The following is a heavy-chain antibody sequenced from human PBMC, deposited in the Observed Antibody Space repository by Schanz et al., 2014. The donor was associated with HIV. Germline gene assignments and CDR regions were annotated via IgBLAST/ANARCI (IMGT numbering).Heavy chain of an antibody. CDR1: GSPLSGYS. V-gene: IGHV3-21*01. J-gene: IGHJ4*02. D-gene: IGHD1-1*01. CDR2: ISGSSSKI. CDR3: ARDGYNSLSRKDYYFDY. Sequence: VQLVESGGRLVKPGESLTLSCITSGSPLSGYSMNWVRQAPGKGLEWVSSISGSSSKIYYAQSIKDRFIVSRDNAQNLGFLQLNSLRAEDTAVYFCARDGYNSLSRKDYYFDYWGQGTLVTVSS.